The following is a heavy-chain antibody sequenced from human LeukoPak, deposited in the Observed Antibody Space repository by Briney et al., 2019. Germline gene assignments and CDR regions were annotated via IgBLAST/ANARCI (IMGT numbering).Heavy chain of an antibody. Sequence: PGGSLRLSCEGSGFSFSSYWMHWVRQAPGKGLEWVSVIYSGGSTYYADPVKGRFSISRDNSETTVFLQMNSLRAEDTAVYYCASGIIGGYYYNGMDVWGQGTTVTVSS. J-gene: IGHJ6*02. CDR1: GFSFSSYW. CDR3: ASGIIGGYYYNGMDV. D-gene: IGHD2-15*01. CDR2: IYSGGST. V-gene: IGHV3-53*01.